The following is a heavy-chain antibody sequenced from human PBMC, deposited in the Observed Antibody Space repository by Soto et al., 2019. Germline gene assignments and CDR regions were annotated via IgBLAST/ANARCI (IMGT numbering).Heavy chain of an antibody. CDR1: GGSISSSSYY. CDR3: ASRDPPRPKVLGSSNWFDP. V-gene: IGHV4-39*01. J-gene: IGHJ5*02. CDR2: IYYSGST. Sequence: QLQLQESGPGLVKPSETLSLTCTVSGGSISSSSYYWGWIRQPPGKGLEWIGSIYYSGSTYYNPSLKSRVTISVDTSKNQFSLKLSSVTAADTAVYYCASRDPPRPKVLGSSNWFDPWGQGTLVTVSS. D-gene: IGHD2-15*01.